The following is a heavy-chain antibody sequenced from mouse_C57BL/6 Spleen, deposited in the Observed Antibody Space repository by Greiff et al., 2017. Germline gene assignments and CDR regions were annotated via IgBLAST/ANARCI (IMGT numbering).Heavy chain of an antibody. CDR1: GFSFNTYA. CDR2: IRSKSNNYAT. J-gene: IGHJ3*01. D-gene: IGHD1-1*01. Sequence: EVQVVESGGGLVQPKGSLKLSCAASGFSFNTYAMNWVRQAPGKGLEWVARIRSKSNNYATYYADSVKDRFTISRDDSESMRYLQMNNLKTEDTAMDYCVRAYYYGSSWFAYWGQGTLVTVSA. CDR3: VRAYYYGSSWFAY. V-gene: IGHV10-1*01.